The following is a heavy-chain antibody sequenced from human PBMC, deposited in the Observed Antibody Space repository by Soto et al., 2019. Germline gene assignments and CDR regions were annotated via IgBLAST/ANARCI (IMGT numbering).Heavy chain of an antibody. CDR3: ARDHLGIAAGDFDL. V-gene: IGHV3-21*01. Sequence: GGSLRLSCAASGFSFDTYNMNWVRQAPGKGLEWVSSISSGRPDIFYADSVRGRFTISRDDAKKSLFLQMNSPRADDTAVYYCARDHLGIAAGDFDLWGQGTLVTVSS. J-gene: IGHJ4*02. D-gene: IGHD6-19*01. CDR1: GFSFDTYN. CDR2: ISSGRPDI.